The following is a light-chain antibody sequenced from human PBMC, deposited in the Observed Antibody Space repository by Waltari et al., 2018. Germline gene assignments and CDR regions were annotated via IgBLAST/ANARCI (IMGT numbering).Light chain of an antibody. Sequence: QSALTQPASVSGSPGQSITISCTGTSDDVGAYNYVSLYQQHPGLAPKLIIYEVNNRPFGISSRFSGSKSGNTASLTISGLQADDESHYYCTSYRSSSTPVVFGGGTKLTVL. CDR2: EVN. CDR1: SDDVGAYNY. J-gene: IGLJ2*01. CDR3: TSYRSSSTPVV. V-gene: IGLV2-14*01.